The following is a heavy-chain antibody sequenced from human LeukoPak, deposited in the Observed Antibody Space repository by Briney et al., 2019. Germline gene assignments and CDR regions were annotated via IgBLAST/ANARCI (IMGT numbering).Heavy chain of an antibody. V-gene: IGHV5-51*01. D-gene: IGHD6-13*01. CDR1: GYRFTRYC. CDR3: ARYSSSWYYFDY. CDR2: IYPGNSDT. Sequence: GESLKISCKGSGYRFTRYCIGWVRQMPGKGLEWMGLIYPGNSDTRYSPSFHGQVTISADKSISTAYLQWSSLKASDTAMYYCARYSSSWYYFDYWGQGTLVTVSS. J-gene: IGHJ4*02.